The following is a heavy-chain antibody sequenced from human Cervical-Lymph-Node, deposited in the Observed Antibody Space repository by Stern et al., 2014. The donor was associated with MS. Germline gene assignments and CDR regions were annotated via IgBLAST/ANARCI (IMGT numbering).Heavy chain of an antibody. Sequence: QVQLQESGPGLVKPSQTLSLTCTVSGGSISSGGYYWSWIRQQPGKGLAWIGYIYYSGSTYYNPSLKSRVTISVDTSKNQFSLKLSSVTAADTAVYYCAGVTTVAGTRYNWFDPWGQGTLVTVSS. J-gene: IGHJ5*02. CDR1: GGSISSGGYY. CDR3: AGVTTVAGTRYNWFDP. CDR2: IYYSGST. D-gene: IGHD6-19*01. V-gene: IGHV4-31*03.